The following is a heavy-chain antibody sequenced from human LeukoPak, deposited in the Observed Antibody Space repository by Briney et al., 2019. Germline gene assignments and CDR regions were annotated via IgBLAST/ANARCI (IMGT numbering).Heavy chain of an antibody. V-gene: IGHV4-59*01. Sequence: SETLSLNCTVSGGSISGYFWSWIRQPPGKGLEWIGYIYYSGSSGSTHYNPSLRSRVTISVDTSKNQFSLKLSSVTAADTAVYYCARDISSSSWFSNWFDPWGQGTLVTVSS. CDR3: ARDISSSSWFSNWFDP. CDR2: IYYSGSSGST. D-gene: IGHD6-13*01. J-gene: IGHJ5*02. CDR1: GGSISGYF.